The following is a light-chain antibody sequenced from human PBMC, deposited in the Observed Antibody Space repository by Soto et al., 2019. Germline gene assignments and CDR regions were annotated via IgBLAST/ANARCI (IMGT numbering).Light chain of an antibody. V-gene: IGLV2-23*01. Sequence: QSVLTQPASVSGSPGQSITISCTGASSTIGSYDLVSWYQHHPGKAPKLMIYEDSKRPSGVSNRFSGSKSGNTASLTVSGLQAEDEADYYCCSYSGSSTYVFGTGTKLTVL. CDR1: SSTIGSYDL. CDR2: EDS. J-gene: IGLJ1*01. CDR3: CSYSGSSTYV.